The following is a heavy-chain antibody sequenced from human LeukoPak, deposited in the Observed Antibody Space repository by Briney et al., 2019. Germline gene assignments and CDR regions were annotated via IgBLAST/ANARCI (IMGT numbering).Heavy chain of an antibody. CDR3: ARGAGSGSYNFDY. D-gene: IGHD1-26*01. Sequence: GGSLRLPCAASGFTFSSYSMNWVRQAPGKGLEWVSSISSSSSYIYYADSVKGRFTISRDNAKNSLYLQMNSLRAEDTAVYYCARGAGSGSYNFDYGGQGTLVTVSS. J-gene: IGHJ4*02. V-gene: IGHV3-21*01. CDR2: ISSSSSYI. CDR1: GFTFSSYS.